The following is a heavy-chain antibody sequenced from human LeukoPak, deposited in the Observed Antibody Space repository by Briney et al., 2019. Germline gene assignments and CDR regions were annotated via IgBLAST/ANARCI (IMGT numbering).Heavy chain of an antibody. CDR1: GGSLNSGSYY. CDR3: ARDWGRGDFDY. CDR2: IYTSGST. D-gene: IGHD3-16*01. V-gene: IGHV4-61*02. J-gene: IGHJ4*02. Sequence: PSQTLSLTCNVSGGSLNSGSYYWSWIRQPAGKGLEWIGRIYTSGSTNYNPSLESRVTISVDTSKNQFSLKLSSVTAADTAVYYCARDWGRGDFDYWGQGTLVTVSS.